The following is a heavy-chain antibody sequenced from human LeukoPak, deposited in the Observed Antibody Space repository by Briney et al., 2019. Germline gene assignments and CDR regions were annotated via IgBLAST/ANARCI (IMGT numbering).Heavy chain of an antibody. CDR1: GYSFTSCD. J-gene: IGHJ3*01. Sequence: ASVKVSCKASGYSFTSCDINWVRQATGQGLEWMGWMNPNSGNTGYAQKFQGRVTMTRNTSISTAYMELSSLRSEDTAVYYCARRALGYCSGGSCITSWGQGTMVTVSS. CDR3: ARRALGYCSGGSCITS. CDR2: MNPNSGNT. V-gene: IGHV1-8*01. D-gene: IGHD2-15*01.